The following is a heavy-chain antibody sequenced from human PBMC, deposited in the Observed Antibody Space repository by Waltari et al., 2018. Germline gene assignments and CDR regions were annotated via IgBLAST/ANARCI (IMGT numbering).Heavy chain of an antibody. CDR1: GYTFTTYW. Sequence: EVQLVQSGTEVKKPGESLKISCKASGYTFTTYWIGRVRQRPGQGLDWVGIIYPGDSDTRYSPSIQGQVTMSVDKSISTAYLQWSSLKASDTAMYYCGRHRGSGSIYYGMDVWCQGTTVTVSS. J-gene: IGHJ6*02. V-gene: IGHV5-51*01. CDR3: GRHRGSGSIYYGMDV. CDR2: IYPGDSDT. D-gene: IGHD6-25*01.